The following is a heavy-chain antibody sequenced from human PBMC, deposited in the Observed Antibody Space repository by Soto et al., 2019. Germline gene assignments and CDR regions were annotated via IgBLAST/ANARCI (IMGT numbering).Heavy chain of an antibody. V-gene: IGHV4-4*07. Sequence: NPPGNLYLTCTVSGGSLSSYYWRWIRQSAGKGLEWIGRIYTSGSTNYNPSLKSRVTMSVDTSKNEFSLKLSSVSAADTAVYYCARVDSSSWNYYVMDVWGQGTTVTVCS. CDR2: IYTSGST. D-gene: IGHD6-13*01. J-gene: IGHJ6*02. CDR1: GGSLSSYY. CDR3: ARVDSSSWNYYVMDV.